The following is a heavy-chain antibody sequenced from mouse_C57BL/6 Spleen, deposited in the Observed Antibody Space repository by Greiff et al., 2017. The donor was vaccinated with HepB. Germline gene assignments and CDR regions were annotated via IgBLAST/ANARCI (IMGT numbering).Heavy chain of an antibody. D-gene: IGHD1-1*01. CDR1: GYTFTSYW. J-gene: IGHJ3*01. CDR3: ARSLNPHYGSSYVFAD. CDR2: INPSNGGT. V-gene: IGHV1-53*01. Sequence: VQLQQPGTELVKPGASVKLSCKASGYTFTSYWMHWVKQRPGQGLEWIGNINPSNGGTNYNEKFKSKATLTVDKSSSTAYMQLSSLTSEDSAVYYCARSLNPHYGSSYVFADWGQGTLVTVSA.